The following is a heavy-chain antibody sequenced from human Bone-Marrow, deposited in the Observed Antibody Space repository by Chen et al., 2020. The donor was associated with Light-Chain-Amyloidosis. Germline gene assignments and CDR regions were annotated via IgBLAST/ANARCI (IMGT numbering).Heavy chain of an antibody. D-gene: IGHD2-15*01. Sequence: QVQLQQWGAGLLKPSETLSLTCAVYGGSFSAYYWSWVRQPPGKGLEWIGEVTHTGSTSYNPSVESRVTMSLDISKXXXSLKLTSVTAADTAVYYCARNGHYSIDSWGQGTLVTVSS. CDR2: VTHTGST. CDR3: ARNGHYSIDS. V-gene: IGHV4-34*01. J-gene: IGHJ4*02. CDR1: GGSFSAYY.